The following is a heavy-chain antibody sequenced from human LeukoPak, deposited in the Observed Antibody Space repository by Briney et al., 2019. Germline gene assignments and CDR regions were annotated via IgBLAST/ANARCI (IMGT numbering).Heavy chain of an antibody. CDR2: ISSSGSTI. D-gene: IGHD1-1*01. Sequence: PGGSLRLSCAASGFTFSSYEMNWVRQAPGKGLEWVSYISSSGSTIYYADSVKGRFTISRDNAKNSLYLQMISLRAEDTAVYYCASYGGPYGTGYYFDYWGQGTLVTVSS. J-gene: IGHJ4*02. CDR3: ASYGGPYGTGYYFDY. V-gene: IGHV3-48*03. CDR1: GFTFSSYE.